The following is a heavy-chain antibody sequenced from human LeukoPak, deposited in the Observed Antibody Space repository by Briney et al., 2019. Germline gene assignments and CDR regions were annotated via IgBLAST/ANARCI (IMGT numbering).Heavy chain of an antibody. J-gene: IGHJ6*02. CDR3: ARGPPNCSGGSCYSSYYYYGMDV. D-gene: IGHD2-15*01. CDR1: GGSFSGYY. Sequence: SETLSLTCAVYGGSFSGYYWSWIRQPPGEGLEWIGEINHSGSTNYNPSLKSRVTISVDTSKNQFSLKLSSVTAADTAVYYCARGPPNCSGGSCYSSYYYYGMDVWGQGTTVTVSS. V-gene: IGHV4-34*01. CDR2: INHSGST.